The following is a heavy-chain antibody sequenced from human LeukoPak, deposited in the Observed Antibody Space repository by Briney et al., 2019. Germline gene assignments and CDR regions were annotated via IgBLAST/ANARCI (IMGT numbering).Heavy chain of an antibody. Sequence: SETLSLTCSVSGGSVSTHYWSWIRQPAGKGLEWIGRIHTSGTTNYNPSLKSRVTLSLDTSNNQLSLTVTSVTAADTAVYFCARDGDGGGYPDYWGQGTLVTVSS. CDR3: ARDGDGGGYPDY. CDR2: IHTSGTT. D-gene: IGHD3-22*01. J-gene: IGHJ4*02. CDR1: GGSVSTHY. V-gene: IGHV4-4*07.